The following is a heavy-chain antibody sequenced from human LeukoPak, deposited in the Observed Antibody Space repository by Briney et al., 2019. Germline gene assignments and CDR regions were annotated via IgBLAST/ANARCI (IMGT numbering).Heavy chain of an antibody. D-gene: IGHD6-19*01. CDR1: GFTFSSSG. CDR2: ISGSGGST. Sequence: PGGSLRLSCAASGFTFSSSGMSWVRQAPGKGLEWVSAISGSGGSTYYADSVKGRFTISRDNSKNTLYLQMNSLRAEDTAVYYCAKTYSSGWHILEYYFDYWGQGTLVTVSS. CDR3: AKTYSSGWHILEYYFDY. J-gene: IGHJ4*02. V-gene: IGHV3-23*01.